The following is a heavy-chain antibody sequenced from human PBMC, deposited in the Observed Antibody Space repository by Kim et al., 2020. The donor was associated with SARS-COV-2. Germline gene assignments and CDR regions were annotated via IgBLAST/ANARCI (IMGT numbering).Heavy chain of an antibody. V-gene: IGHV5-10-1*01. CDR1: GYSFTSYW. Sequence: GESLKISCKGSGYSFTSYWISWVRQMPGKGLEWMGRIDPSDSYTNYSPSFQGHVTISADKSISTAYLQWSSLKASDTAMYYCASTGYSSGWLNANGAFDIWGQGTMVTVSS. J-gene: IGHJ3*02. CDR2: IDPSDSYT. D-gene: IGHD6-19*01. CDR3: ASTGYSSGWLNANGAFDI.